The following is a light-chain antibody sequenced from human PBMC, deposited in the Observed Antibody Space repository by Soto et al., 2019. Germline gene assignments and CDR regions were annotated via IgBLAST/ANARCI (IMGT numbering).Light chain of an antibody. CDR1: SSDVGGYNY. CDR2: EVT. CDR3: SSYAGTNNLV. J-gene: IGLJ2*01. Sequence: QSALTQPPSASGSAGQSVTISCTGTSSDVGGYNYVSWYQQHSGKAPKLMISEVTKRPSGVPDRFSGSKSGNTASLTVSGLQAEDEADYYCSSYAGTNNLVFGGGTKVTVL. V-gene: IGLV2-8*01.